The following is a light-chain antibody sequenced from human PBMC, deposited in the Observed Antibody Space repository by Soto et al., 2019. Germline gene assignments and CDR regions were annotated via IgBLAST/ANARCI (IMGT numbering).Light chain of an antibody. CDR3: QQLSTYPWT. CDR1: QGISSY. Sequence: DIQLTQSPSFLSASVGDRVTITCRASQGISSYLAWYQQKPGKAPKLLIYAASTLQSGVPSRFSGSGSGTDFTLTISSLQPEDFATYYCQQLSTYPWTFGQGTKVDIK. J-gene: IGKJ1*01. CDR2: AAS. V-gene: IGKV1-9*01.